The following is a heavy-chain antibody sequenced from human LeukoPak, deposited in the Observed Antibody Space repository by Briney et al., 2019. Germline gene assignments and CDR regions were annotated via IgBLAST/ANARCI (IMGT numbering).Heavy chain of an antibody. CDR1: GFTFSSYA. V-gene: IGHV3-23*01. J-gene: IGHJ4*02. Sequence: GGSLRLSCAASGFTFSSYAMSWVRQAPGKGLERVTAISGSGGSTYYADSVKGRFTISRDNSKNTLYLQMNSLRAEDTAVYYCASCSSTSCYSAGLGYWGQGTLVTVSS. CDR3: ASCSSTSCYSAGLGY. D-gene: IGHD2-2*01. CDR2: ISGSGGST.